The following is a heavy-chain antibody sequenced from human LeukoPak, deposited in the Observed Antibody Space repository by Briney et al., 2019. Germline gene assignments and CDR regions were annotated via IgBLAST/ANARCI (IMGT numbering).Heavy chain of an antibody. CDR3: AKDRLRLLVFYMDV. Sequence: GGSLRLSCAASGFTFSSFGMSWVRQAPGKGLEWVSAISGSGGSTYSADSVKGRFTISRDNSKNTLYLQMNSLRAEDTAVYYCAKDRLRLLVFYMDVWGKGTTVTVSS. CDR1: GFTFSSFG. CDR2: ISGSGGST. V-gene: IGHV3-23*01. D-gene: IGHD5-12*01. J-gene: IGHJ6*03.